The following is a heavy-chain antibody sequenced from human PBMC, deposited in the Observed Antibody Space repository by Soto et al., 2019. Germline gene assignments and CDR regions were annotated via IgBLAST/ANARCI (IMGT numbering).Heavy chain of an antibody. J-gene: IGHJ4*02. CDR3: ASLPEGGYDYFDY. CDR1: GGSISSGGYY. V-gene: IGHV4-39*01. Sequence: PSETLSLPCTVSGGSISSGGYYWSWIRQHPGKGLEWIGYIYYSGSTYYNPSLKSRVTISVDTSKNQFSLKLSSVTAADTAVYYCASLPEGGYDYFDYWGQGTLVTVSS. CDR2: IYYSGST. D-gene: IGHD5-12*01.